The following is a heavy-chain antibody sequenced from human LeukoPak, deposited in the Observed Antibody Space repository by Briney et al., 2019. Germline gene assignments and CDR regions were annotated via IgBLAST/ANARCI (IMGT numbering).Heavy chain of an antibody. Sequence: GGSLRLSCAASGFTFSSYWMHWVRQAPGKGLVWFSRITSDGSITTYADFVKGRFTISSDNAKNTVYLQMNSLRAEDTAVYYCARDVPGQLGGVDYWGQGTLVTVSS. CDR2: ITSDGSIT. CDR3: ARDVPGQLGGVDY. J-gene: IGHJ4*02. D-gene: IGHD6-6*01. CDR1: GFTFSSYW. V-gene: IGHV3-74*01.